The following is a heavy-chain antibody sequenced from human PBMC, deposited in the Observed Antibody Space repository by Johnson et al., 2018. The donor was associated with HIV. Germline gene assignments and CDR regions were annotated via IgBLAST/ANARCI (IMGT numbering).Heavy chain of an antibody. J-gene: IGHJ3*02. CDR3: ARCLWFRELSDAFDI. CDR2: INSEGSST. D-gene: IGHD3-10*01. Sequence: VQLVESGGGVVQPGRSLRLSCAASRFTFSSFAMHWVRQAPGKGLVWVSRINSEGSSTSYAVSVKGRFTISRDNAKNTLYLQMDRLGAEDTAVYYCARCLWFRELSDAFDIWGQVTIVTFSS. CDR1: RFTFSSFA. V-gene: IGHV3-74*02.